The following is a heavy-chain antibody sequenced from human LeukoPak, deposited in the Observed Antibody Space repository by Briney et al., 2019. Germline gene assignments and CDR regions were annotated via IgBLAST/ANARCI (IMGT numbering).Heavy chain of an antibody. CDR1: GVSFDDYY. V-gene: IGHV4-34*01. Sequence: PSETLSLTCAVSGVSFDDYYWAWVRQTPGKGLEWIGEINHSGYTNDTPSLKSRVTLSIDTSKKQFSLNLRSVTVADAGIYYCTRMTTGHDYWGQGTLVTVSS. CDR2: INHSGYT. CDR3: TRMTTGHDY. D-gene: IGHD4-17*01. J-gene: IGHJ4*02.